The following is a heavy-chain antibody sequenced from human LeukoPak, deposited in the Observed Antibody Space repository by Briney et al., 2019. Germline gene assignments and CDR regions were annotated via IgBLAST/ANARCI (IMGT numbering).Heavy chain of an antibody. CDR1: RFTFSSYA. D-gene: IGHD6-19*01. J-gene: IGHJ4*02. V-gene: IGHV3-30*04. Sequence: GGSLRLSCAASRFTFSSYAMHWVRQAPGKGLEWVAVISYDGSNKYYADSVKGRFTISRDNSKNTLYLQMNSLRAEDTAVYYCARTPELYSSGWIYYFDYWGQGTLVTVSS. CDR2: ISYDGSNK. CDR3: ARTPELYSSGWIYYFDY.